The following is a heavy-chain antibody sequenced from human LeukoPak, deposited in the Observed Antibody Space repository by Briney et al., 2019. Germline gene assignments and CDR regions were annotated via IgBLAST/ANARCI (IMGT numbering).Heavy chain of an antibody. J-gene: IGHJ4*02. CDR2: ISAYNGNT. D-gene: IGHD6-13*01. Sequence: ASVKVSCKASGYTFTSYGISWVRQAPGQGLEWMGWISAYNGNTNYAQKLQGRVTMTTDTSTSTAYMELRSLRSDDTAVYHCAREQQQLGATYYFDYWGQGALVTVSS. CDR3: AREQQQLGATYYFDY. V-gene: IGHV1-18*01. CDR1: GYTFTSYG.